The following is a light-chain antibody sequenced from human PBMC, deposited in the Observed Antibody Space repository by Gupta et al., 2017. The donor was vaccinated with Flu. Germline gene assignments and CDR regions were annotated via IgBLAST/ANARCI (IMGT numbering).Light chain of an antibody. CDR1: TSNIGASYG. CDR3: QADDSSLRMV. V-gene: IGLV1-40*01. CDR2: GNS. J-gene: IGLJ2*01. Sequence: QSVLTQPPSLSGAPGQRVTVSRTWSTSNIGASYGVHWYQRLPGTATKLLIYGNSNRPSGVPERFSGSSSATAAALAITGLEADDEADYYCQADDSSLRMVFGGGTKLTVL.